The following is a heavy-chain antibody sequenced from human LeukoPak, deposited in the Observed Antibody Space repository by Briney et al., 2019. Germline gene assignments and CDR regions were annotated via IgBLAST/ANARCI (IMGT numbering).Heavy chain of an antibody. V-gene: IGHV4-31*03. CDR3: ARVRGYSYGELDY. J-gene: IGHJ4*02. CDR1: GDSISSGGYY. D-gene: IGHD5-18*01. Sequence: SQTLSLTCTVSGDSISSGGYYWGWIRQHPGKGLEWIGYISYSGSTYYNPSLNSRVTISVGTSKSQFSLKLSSVTAADTAVYYCARVRGYSYGELDYWGQGTLVTVSS. CDR2: ISYSGST.